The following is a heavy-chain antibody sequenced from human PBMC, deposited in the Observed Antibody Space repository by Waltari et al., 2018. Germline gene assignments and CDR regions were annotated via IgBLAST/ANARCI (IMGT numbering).Heavy chain of an antibody. V-gene: IGHV3-48*03. CDR1: GFTFSSYA. CDR3: ARETQQQLVLLDY. CDR2: ITNSGDST. J-gene: IGHJ4*02. D-gene: IGHD6-13*01. Sequence: EVQLVESGGGWVQPGGSLRLSCAASGFTFSSYAMNWVRQAPGRGLEWVSFITNSGDSTYYADSVKGRFTISRDNAKNSLYLQMNSLRAEDTAVYYCARETQQQLVLLDYWGQGTLVTVSS.